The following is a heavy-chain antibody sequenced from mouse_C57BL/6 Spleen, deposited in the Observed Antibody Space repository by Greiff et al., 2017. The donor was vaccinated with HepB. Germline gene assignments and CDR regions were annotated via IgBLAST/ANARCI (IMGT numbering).Heavy chain of an antibody. V-gene: IGHV1-59*01. CDR3: ARKAH. CDR1: GYTFTSYW. CDR2: IDPSDSYT. J-gene: IGHJ2*01. Sequence: VQLQQPGAELVRPGTSVKLSCKASGYTFTSYWMHWVKQRPGQGLEWIGVIDPSDSYTNYNQKFKGKATLTVDTSSSTAYMQLSSLTSEDSAVYYCARKAHWGQGTTLTVSS.